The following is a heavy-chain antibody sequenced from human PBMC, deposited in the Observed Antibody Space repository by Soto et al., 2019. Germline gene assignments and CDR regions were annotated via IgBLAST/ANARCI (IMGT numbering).Heavy chain of an antibody. D-gene: IGHD3-10*01. CDR3: ARDGYDGSGSPYPAY. CDR2: IYYLGST. Sequence: NPSETLSLTCSVSGGSMSEYFWSRIRQSPGKGLEWIGYIYYLGSTDYNPSLKSRVTISVDTSKRQFSLRLTSVTAADTAVYYCARDGYDGSGSPYPAYWGPGTQVTVS. J-gene: IGHJ4*02. V-gene: IGHV4-59*01. CDR1: GGSMSEYF.